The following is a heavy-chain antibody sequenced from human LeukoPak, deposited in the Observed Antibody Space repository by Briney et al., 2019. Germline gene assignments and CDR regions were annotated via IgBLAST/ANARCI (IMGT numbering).Heavy chain of an antibody. J-gene: IGHJ4*02. CDR2: ISSGSSYI. Sequence: GGSLRLSCAASGFTFSTFAMIWVRQAPGKGLEWVSSISSGSSYIYYADSVKGRFTISRDNAKNSLYLQMNSLRAEDTAVYYCARSSRELGGYAPWELMPPFDYWGQGTLVTVSS. D-gene: IGHD1-7*01. CDR3: ARSSRELGGYAPWELMPPFDY. V-gene: IGHV3-21*01. CDR1: GFTFSTFA.